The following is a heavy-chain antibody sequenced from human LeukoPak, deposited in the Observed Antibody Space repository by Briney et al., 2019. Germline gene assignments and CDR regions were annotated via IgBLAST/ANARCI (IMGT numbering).Heavy chain of an antibody. J-gene: IGHJ4*02. V-gene: IGHV3-30*02. CDR2: IRYDGSNK. D-gene: IGHD3-9*01. Sequence: PGGFLRLSCAASGFTFSSYGMHWVRQAPGKGLEWVAFIRYDGSNKYYADSVKGRFTISGDNSKNTLYLQMNSLRAEDTAVYYCAKDLTPGYYDILTGYPKAFDYWGQGTLVTVSS. CDR1: GFTFSSYG. CDR3: AKDLTPGYYDILTGYPKAFDY.